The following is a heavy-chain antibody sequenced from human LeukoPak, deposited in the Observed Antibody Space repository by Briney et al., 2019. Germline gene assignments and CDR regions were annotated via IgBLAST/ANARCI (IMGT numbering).Heavy chain of an antibody. CDR3: ARVSHYYDSSGYYYVRAFDF. Sequence: SETLSHICTVSGGSISSYYWSWIRQPAGKGLEWIGRISTSGSTNYNPSLKSRVTMSVDTSNNQFSLKLSSVTAADTAVYYCARVSHYYDSSGYYYVRAFDFLLQGTMVTVSS. V-gene: IGHV4-4*07. CDR2: ISTSGST. J-gene: IGHJ3*01. D-gene: IGHD3-22*01. CDR1: GGSISSYY.